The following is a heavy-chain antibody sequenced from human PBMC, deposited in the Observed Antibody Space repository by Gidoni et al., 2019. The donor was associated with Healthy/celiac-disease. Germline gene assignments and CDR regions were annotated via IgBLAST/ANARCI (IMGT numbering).Heavy chain of an antibody. D-gene: IGHD6-13*01. CDR1: GFTFSSYG. CDR3: ARDGAIAAAGRVGRGADAFDI. CDR2: IWYDGSNK. J-gene: IGHJ3*02. Sequence: QVQLVESGVGVVQPGRSLRLSCAASGFTFSSYGMHWVRQAPGKGLEWVAVIWYDGSNKYYADSVKGRFTISRDNSKNTLYLQMNSLRAEDTAVYYCARDGAIAAAGRVGRGADAFDIWGQGTMVTVSS. V-gene: IGHV3-33*01.